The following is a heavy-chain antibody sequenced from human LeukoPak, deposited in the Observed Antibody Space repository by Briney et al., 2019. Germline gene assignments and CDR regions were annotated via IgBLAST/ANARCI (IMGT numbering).Heavy chain of an antibody. J-gene: IGHJ3*02. CDR2: IYYSGST. CDR3: AGDYGDYVTPLNAFDI. V-gene: IGHV4-59*01. D-gene: IGHD4-17*01. Sequence: SETLSLTCTVSGGSISSYYWSWIRQPPGKGLEWIGYIYYSGSTHYNPSPKSRVTISVDTSKNKFSLKLSSVAAADTAVYYCAGDYGDYVTPLNAFDIWGQGTMVTVSS. CDR1: GGSISSYY.